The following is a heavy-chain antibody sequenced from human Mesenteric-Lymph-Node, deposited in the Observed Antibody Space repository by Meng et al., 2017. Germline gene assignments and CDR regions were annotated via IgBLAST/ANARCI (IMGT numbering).Heavy chain of an antibody. V-gene: IGHV3-30*01. Sequence: GGSLRLSCAASGFTFSSYAMHWVRQAPGKGLEWVAVISYDGSNKYYADSVKGRFTISRDNSKNTLYLQMNSLRAEDTAVYYCARDHTRSLRGYYYYYGMDVWGQGTTVTVSS. CDR3: ARDHTRSLRGYYYYYGMDV. D-gene: IGHD2-2*02. CDR1: GFTFSSYA. CDR2: ISYDGSNK. J-gene: IGHJ6*02.